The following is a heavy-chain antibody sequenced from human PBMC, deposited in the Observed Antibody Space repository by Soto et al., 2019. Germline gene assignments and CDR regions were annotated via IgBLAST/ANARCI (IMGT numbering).Heavy chain of an antibody. CDR2: IYYSGST. V-gene: IGHV4-39*01. D-gene: IGHD5-12*01. Sequence: QLQLQESGPGLVKPSETLSLTCTVSGGSISSSSYYWGWIRQPPGKGLEWLGSIYYSGSTYYNPPLTSRVTMPVVTPKSQFSMKRSSVTAADTAVYYCARRSGYSGYDSFACEIWGQGTMVTLSS. J-gene: IGHJ3*02. CDR3: ARRSGYSGYDSFACEI. CDR1: GGSISSSSYY.